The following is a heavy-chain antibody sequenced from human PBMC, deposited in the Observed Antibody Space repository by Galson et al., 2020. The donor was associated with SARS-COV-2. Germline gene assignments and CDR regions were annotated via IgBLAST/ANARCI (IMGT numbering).Heavy chain of an antibody. CDR2: IKQDGSDK. V-gene: IGHV3-7*03. D-gene: IGHD6-19*01. Sequence: GESLKISCAASGFSFSSYWMTWVRQAPGKGLEWVANIKQDGSDKYYVDSVKGRFTISRDNAKNSLYLHMNSLGAEDTAVYYCARESYDSGWFDYWGQVTLVTVSS. CDR1: GFSFSSYW. J-gene: IGHJ4*02. CDR3: ARESYDSGWFDY.